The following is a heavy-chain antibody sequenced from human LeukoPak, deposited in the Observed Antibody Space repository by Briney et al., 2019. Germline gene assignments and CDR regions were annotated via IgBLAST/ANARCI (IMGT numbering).Heavy chain of an antibody. CDR3: ARANQGGYYDSSGYYPFDY. CDR2: IYYSGST. Sequence: SETLSLTCTVSGGSISSGDYYWSWIRQPPGKGLEWIGYIYYSGSTYYNPSLKSRVTISVDTSKNQFSLKLSSVTAADTAVCYCARANQGGYYDSSGYYPFDYWGQGTLVTVSS. J-gene: IGHJ4*02. D-gene: IGHD3-22*01. V-gene: IGHV4-30-4*08. CDR1: GGSISSGDYY.